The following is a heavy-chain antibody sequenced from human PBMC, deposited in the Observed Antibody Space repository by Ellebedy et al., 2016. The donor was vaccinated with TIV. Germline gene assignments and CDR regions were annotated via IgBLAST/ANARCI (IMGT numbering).Heavy chain of an antibody. V-gene: IGHV1-69*04. CDR1: GGTFSSYA. CDR3: ARDRGYYDSSGYPGYFDY. Sequence: SVKVSXXASGGTFSSYAISWVRQAPGQGLEWMGRIIPILGIANYAQKFQGRVTITADKSTSTAYMELSSLRSEDTAVYYCARDRGYYDSSGYPGYFDYWGQGTLVTVSS. J-gene: IGHJ4*02. D-gene: IGHD3-22*01. CDR2: IIPILGIA.